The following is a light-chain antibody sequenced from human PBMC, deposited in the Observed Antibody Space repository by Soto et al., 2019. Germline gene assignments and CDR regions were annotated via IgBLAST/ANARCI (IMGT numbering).Light chain of an antibody. Sequence: QSVLTQPASVSGSPGQSITISCTGTSSDVGGYNYVSWYQQHPGKAPKLMIYDVSNRPSGVSNRFSGSKSDNTASLTISGLQAEDEADYYCSSYTSSSIYVVFGGGTKVTV. CDR2: DVS. V-gene: IGLV2-14*01. J-gene: IGLJ2*01. CDR1: SSDVGGYNY. CDR3: SSYTSSSIYVV.